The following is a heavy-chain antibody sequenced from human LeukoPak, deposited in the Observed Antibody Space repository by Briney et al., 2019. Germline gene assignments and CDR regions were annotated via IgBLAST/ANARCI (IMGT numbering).Heavy chain of an antibody. J-gene: IGHJ4*02. D-gene: IGHD3-22*01. CDR2: IYYSGST. CDR1: GGSISSHY. Sequence: SETLSLTCTASGGSISSHYWSWIRQPPGRGLEWIGYIYYSGSTNYNPSLKSRVTISVDTSKNQFSLKLSSVTAADTAVYYCARNLPQYPNYYDSSGYFDYWGQGTLVTVSS. CDR3: ARNLPQYPNYYDSSGYFDY. V-gene: IGHV4-59*11.